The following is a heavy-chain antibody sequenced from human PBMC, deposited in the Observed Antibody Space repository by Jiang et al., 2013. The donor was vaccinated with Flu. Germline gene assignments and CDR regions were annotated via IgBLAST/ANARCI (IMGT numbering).Heavy chain of an antibody. CDR3: ASLPSGSGSYYRAFVY. J-gene: IGHJ4*02. D-gene: IGHD3-10*01. CDR2: LLQWEH. V-gene: IGHV4-59*01. Sequence: KGLEWIGEYLLQWEHQLQPSLKSRVTISVDTSKNQFSLKLSSVTAADTAVYYCASLPSGSGSYYRAFVYWGQGTLVTISS.